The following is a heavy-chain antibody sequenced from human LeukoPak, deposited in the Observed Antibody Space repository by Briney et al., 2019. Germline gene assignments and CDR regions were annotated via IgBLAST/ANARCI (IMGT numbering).Heavy chain of an antibody. CDR3: ARAYYYYYMDV. Sequence: PSETLSLTCTVSGGSISSTFYYWSWIRQPPGKGLEWIGYIYYSGSTNYNPSLKSRVTISVDTSKNQFSLKLSSVTAADTAVYYCARAYYYYYMDVWGKGTTVTISS. CDR2: IYYSGST. J-gene: IGHJ6*03. V-gene: IGHV4-61*01. CDR1: GGSISSTFYY.